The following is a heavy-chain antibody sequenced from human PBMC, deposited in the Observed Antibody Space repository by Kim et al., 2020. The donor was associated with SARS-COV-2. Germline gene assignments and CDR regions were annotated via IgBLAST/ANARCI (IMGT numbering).Heavy chain of an antibody. Sequence: SETLSLTCTVSGGSISSGGYYWSWIRQHPGKGLEWIGYIYYSGSTYYNPSLKSRVTISVDTSKNQFSLKLSSVTAADTAVYYCASASITMIVVGYWGQGTLVTVSS. CDR2: IYYSGST. J-gene: IGHJ4*02. CDR1: GGSISSGGYY. CDR3: ASASITMIVVGY. V-gene: IGHV4-31*03. D-gene: IGHD3-22*01.